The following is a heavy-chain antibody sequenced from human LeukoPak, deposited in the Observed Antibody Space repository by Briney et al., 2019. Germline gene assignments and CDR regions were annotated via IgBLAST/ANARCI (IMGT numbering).Heavy chain of an antibody. J-gene: IGHJ4*02. CDR1: GFTVSSNY. V-gene: IGHV3-66*02. CDR2: FYSGGST. CDR3: ARAVTMIEVPQYYFDY. Sequence: GSLRLSCAASGFTVSSNYMSWVRQAPGKGLEWVSVFYSGGSTYYADSVKGRFTISRDNSKNTLYLQMNSLRAEDTAVYYCARAVTMIEVPQYYFDYWGQGTLVTVAS. D-gene: IGHD3-22*01.